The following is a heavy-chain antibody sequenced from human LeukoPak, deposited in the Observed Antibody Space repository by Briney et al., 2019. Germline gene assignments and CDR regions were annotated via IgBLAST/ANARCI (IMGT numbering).Heavy chain of an antibody. CDR2: ISSSGSTI. V-gene: IGHV3-11*01. CDR3: ARGAVAGTFYYGMDV. J-gene: IGHJ6*02. D-gene: IGHD6-19*01. Sequence: GGSLRLSCAASGINFSDYYMSWIRQAPGKGLEWVSDISSSGSTIYYADSVKGRFTISRDNAKNSLYLQMNGLRAEDTAVYYCARGAVAGTFYYGMDVWGQGTTVTVSS. CDR1: GINFSDYY.